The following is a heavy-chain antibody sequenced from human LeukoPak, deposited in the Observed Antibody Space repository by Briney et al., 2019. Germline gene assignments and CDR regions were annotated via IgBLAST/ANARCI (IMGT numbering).Heavy chain of an antibody. CDR1: GFTFNSYG. J-gene: IGHJ4*02. D-gene: IGHD3-10*01. V-gene: IGHV3-30*03. Sequence: GGSLRLSCAASGFTFNSYGMHWVRQAPGKGLEWVASISFDGRIKYHADSLKGRFTISRDSSKNTLYLQMTSLRADDTAVYYCCAGSGSYIYWGQGTLVSVSS. CDR3: CAGSGSYIY. CDR2: ISFDGRIK.